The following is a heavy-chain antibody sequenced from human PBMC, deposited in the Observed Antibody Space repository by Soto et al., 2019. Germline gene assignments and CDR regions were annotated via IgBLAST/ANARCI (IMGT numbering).Heavy chain of an antibody. CDR1: GFTVSRNY. D-gene: IGHD2-21*02. Sequence: EVQLVESGGGLVQPGGSLRLSCAASGFTVSRNYMTWVRQAPGKGLEWVSVIYSGGSTYYADSVKGRFTISRDNSKNTLYLQMDSLRAEDTAVYYCARSGGNYWFDPWGQGTLVTVSS. J-gene: IGHJ5*02. CDR3: ARSGGNYWFDP. V-gene: IGHV3-66*01. CDR2: IYSGGST.